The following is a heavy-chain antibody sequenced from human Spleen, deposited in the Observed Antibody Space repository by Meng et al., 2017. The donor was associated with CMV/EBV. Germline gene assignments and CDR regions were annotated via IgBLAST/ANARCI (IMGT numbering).Heavy chain of an antibody. J-gene: IGHJ4*02. D-gene: IGHD7-27*01. CDR3: ARGTGIFDY. V-gene: IGHV1-18*04. CDR1: CYTFTRHG. CDR2: ISPSIGST. Sequence: VSCRASCYTFTRHGITWVRQAPGQGLEWMGWISPSIGSTNYAQKLEGRVTMTTDRSTTTAYLELRSLRYDDTAVYFCARGTGIFDYWGQGTLVTVSS.